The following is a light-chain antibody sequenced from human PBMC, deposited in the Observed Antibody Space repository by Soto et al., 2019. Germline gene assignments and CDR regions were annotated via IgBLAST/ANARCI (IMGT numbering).Light chain of an antibody. CDR1: QGVRSN. Sequence: EIVMTQSPATLSVSPGERVTISCRASQGVRSNLAWYQQKPGQVPRVLIYGASTRAIGIPDRFSGSGSGTEFTLTISSLQSEDFAVYYCQHYNNLWGFGGGTKVEIK. V-gene: IGKV3-15*01. CDR3: QHYNNLWG. J-gene: IGKJ4*01. CDR2: GAS.